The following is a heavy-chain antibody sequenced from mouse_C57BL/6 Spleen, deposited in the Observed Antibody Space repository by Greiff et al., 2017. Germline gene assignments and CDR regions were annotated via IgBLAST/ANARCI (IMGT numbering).Heavy chain of an antibody. J-gene: IGHJ4*01. CDR3: ARVDYGSCYPYYYAMDY. Sequence: QVHVKQPGAELVKPGASVKMSCKASGYTFTSYWITWVKQRPGQGLEWIGDIYPGSGSTNYNEKFKSKATLTVDTSSSTAYMQLSSLTSEDSAVYYCARVDYGSCYPYYYAMDYWGQGTSVTVSS. D-gene: IGHD1-1*01. CDR1: GYTFTSYW. CDR2: IYPGSGST. V-gene: IGHV1-55*01.